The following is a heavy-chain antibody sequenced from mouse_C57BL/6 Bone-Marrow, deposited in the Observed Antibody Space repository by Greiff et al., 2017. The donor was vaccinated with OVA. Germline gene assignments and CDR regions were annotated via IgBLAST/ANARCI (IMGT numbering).Heavy chain of an antibody. CDR1: GYAFSSSW. Sequence: QVQLQQSGPELVKPGASVKISCKASGYAFSSSWMNWVKQRPGKGLEWIGRIYPGDGDTNYNGKFKGKATLTADKSSSTAYMQLSSLTSEDSAVYFCAKGGLLFAYGGQGTLVTVSA. D-gene: IGHD1-1*02. CDR3: AKGGLLFAY. V-gene: IGHV1-82*01. J-gene: IGHJ3*01. CDR2: IYPGDGDT.